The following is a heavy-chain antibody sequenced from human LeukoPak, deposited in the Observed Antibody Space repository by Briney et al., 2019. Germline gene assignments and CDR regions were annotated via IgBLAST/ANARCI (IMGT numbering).Heavy chain of an antibody. D-gene: IGHD3-10*01. Sequence: PGGSLRLSCAASGFTFSSYAMHWVRQAPGKGLEWVAVISYDGSNKYYADSVKGRFTISRDNSKNTLYLQMNSLRAEDTAVYYCAKSYYYGSGSYPYNWFDPWGQGTLVTVSS. V-gene: IGHV3-30-3*01. CDR1: GFTFSSYA. CDR2: ISYDGSNK. J-gene: IGHJ5*02. CDR3: AKSYYYGSGSYPYNWFDP.